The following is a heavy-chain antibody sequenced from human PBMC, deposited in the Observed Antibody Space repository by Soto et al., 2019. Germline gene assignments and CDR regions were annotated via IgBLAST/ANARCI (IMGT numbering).Heavy chain of an antibody. CDR1: GDTFTTYD. J-gene: IGHJ4*02. CDR3: ARGRASGSYYLLDY. CDR2: INPNSGNI. D-gene: IGHD3-10*01. V-gene: IGHV1-8*01. Sequence: GASLKVSCKASGDTFTTYDINWVRQATGHGLEWMGWINPNSGNIGYAQRFQGRVTMTRNTAIRTAYMEVSSLRSDDTAVYYCARGRASGSYYLLDYWGQGTLVTAPQ.